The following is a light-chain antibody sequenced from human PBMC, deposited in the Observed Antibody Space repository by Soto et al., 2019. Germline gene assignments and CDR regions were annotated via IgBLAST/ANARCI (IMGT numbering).Light chain of an antibody. CDR1: QSLVYSDGNTY. CDR2: TVS. J-gene: IGKJ1*01. V-gene: IGKV2-30*01. Sequence: DVVLTQSPLSLPVTLGQPASISCRSSQSLVYSDGNTYLTWFQQRPGQSPRRLIYTVSNRDSGVPDRFSGSGSGTDFTLKISRVEADDVGVYSCMQHTHWPQTFGQGTKVEIK. CDR3: MQHTHWPQT.